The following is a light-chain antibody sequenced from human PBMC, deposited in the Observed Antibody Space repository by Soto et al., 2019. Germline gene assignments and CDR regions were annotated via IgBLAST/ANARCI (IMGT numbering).Light chain of an antibody. CDR3: LQYDSSPRT. V-gene: IGKV3-20*01. Sequence: EIVLTQSPGTLSLSPGERATLSCRASQSVSSSYLAWYQQKPGQAPRLLIYGASSRATGIPDRFSGSGSGTDFTLTISRLEPEDSAVYYCLQYDSSPRTFGQGTKVEIK. CDR2: GAS. J-gene: IGKJ1*01. CDR1: QSVSSSY.